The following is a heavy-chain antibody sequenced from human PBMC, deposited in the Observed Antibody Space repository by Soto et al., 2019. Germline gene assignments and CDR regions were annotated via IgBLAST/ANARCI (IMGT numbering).Heavy chain of an antibody. Sequence: SETLSLTCTVSGGSISSSSYYWGWIRQPPGKGLEWIGSIYYSGSTYYNPSLKSRVTISVDTSKNQFSLKLSSVTAADTAVYYCEGSVVVNHQSIDYWGQGTLVTVSS. CDR2: IYYSGST. CDR1: GGSISSSSYY. V-gene: IGHV4-39*01. CDR3: EGSVVVNHQSIDY. J-gene: IGHJ4*02. D-gene: IGHD3-22*01.